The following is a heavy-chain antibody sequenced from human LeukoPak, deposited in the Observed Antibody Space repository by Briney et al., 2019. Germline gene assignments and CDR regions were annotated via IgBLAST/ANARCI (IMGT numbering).Heavy chain of an antibody. CDR1: GFTFSDYY. CDR3: AKASRRLSDAFDI. V-gene: IGHV3-11*01. Sequence: PGGSLRLSCAASGFTFSDYYMSWIRQAPGKGLEWVSYISSSGSTIYYADSVKGRFTISRDNAKNSLYLQMNSLRAEDTALYYCAKASRRLSDAFDIWGQGTMVTVSS. CDR2: ISSSGSTI. J-gene: IGHJ3*02. D-gene: IGHD6-19*01.